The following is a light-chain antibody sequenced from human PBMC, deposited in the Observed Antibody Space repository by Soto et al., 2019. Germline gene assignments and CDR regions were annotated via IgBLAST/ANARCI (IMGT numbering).Light chain of an antibody. Sequence: QSVLTQPPSVSDAPRQRVTISCSGSSSNIENNAVNWYQQLPGKAPKLLIYYDDLLPSGVSDRFSGSKSGTSASLAISGLQSEDEADYYCAAWDDSLNGVVFGGGTKLTVL. CDR1: SSNIENNA. CDR2: YDD. V-gene: IGLV1-36*01. J-gene: IGLJ2*01. CDR3: AAWDDSLNGVV.